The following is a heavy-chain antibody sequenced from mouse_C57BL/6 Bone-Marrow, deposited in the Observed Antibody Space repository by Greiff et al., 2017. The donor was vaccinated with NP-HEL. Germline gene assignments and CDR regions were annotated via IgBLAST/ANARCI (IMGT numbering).Heavy chain of an antibody. CDR1: GFNIKDDY. V-gene: IGHV14-4*01. Sequence: VQLQQSGAELVRPGASVKLSCTASGFNIKDDYMHWVKQRPEQGLEWIGWIDPEDGDTEYASKFQGKATIAADTSSNTAYLQLSSLTSEDTAVYYCTTYDYAWFAYWGQGPLVTVSA. J-gene: IGHJ3*01. D-gene: IGHD2-4*01. CDR3: TTYDYAWFAY. CDR2: IDPEDGDT.